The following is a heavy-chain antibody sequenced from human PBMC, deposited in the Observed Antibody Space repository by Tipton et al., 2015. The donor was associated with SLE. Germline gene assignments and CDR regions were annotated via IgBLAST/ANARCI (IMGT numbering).Heavy chain of an antibody. Sequence: TLSLTCSVSGDSISSGVYYWSWIRQHPGKGLEWIGYISYSGSTYYNPSLNSRFIISIDTSKNQFSLRLSSVTAADTAVYYCARGAKERITLVRVRPYYFDYWGQGSLVTVSS. CDR2: ISYSGST. CDR3: ARGAKERITLVRVRPYYFDY. CDR1: GDSISSGVYY. J-gene: IGHJ4*01. V-gene: IGHV4-31*03. D-gene: IGHD3-10*01.